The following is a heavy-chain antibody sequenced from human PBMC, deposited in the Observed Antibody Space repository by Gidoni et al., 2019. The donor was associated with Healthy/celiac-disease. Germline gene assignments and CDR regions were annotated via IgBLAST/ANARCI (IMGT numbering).Heavy chain of an antibody. Sequence: QVQLVESGGGVVQPGRSLRLSCAASGFTFSGYGMPLVRQAPGKGLEWVAVISYDGSNKYYADAVKGRFTISRVNSKNTLYLQMNSLRAEDTAVYYCAKDRQGDGYNFYYGMDVWGQGTTVTVSS. CDR1: GFTFSGYG. J-gene: IGHJ6*02. D-gene: IGHD5-12*01. CDR3: AKDRQGDGYNFYYGMDV. CDR2: ISYDGSNK. V-gene: IGHV3-30*18.